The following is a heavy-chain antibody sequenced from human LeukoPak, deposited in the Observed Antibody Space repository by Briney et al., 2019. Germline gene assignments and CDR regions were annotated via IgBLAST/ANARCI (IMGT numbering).Heavy chain of an antibody. J-gene: IGHJ4*02. Sequence: SETLSLTCTISGGSISSSGYYWGWIRQPPGKGLEWIGSIYYSGSTYYNPSLKSRVTISVDTSKNQFSLKLSSVTAADTAVYYCARSLDSSGYYYVGNYYFDYWGQGTLVTVSS. CDR3: ARSLDSSGYYYVGNYYFDY. CDR2: IYYSGST. V-gene: IGHV4-39*01. D-gene: IGHD3-22*01. CDR1: GGSISSSGYY.